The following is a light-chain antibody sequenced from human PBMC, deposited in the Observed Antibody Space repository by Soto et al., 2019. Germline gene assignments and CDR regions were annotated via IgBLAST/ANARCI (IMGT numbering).Light chain of an antibody. Sequence: DIQMTQSPSSLSASVEDRVIFTCRASQSISKHVNWYQQNPVKAPKLLIFAASSLQSGVSSRFSGSRSGPDFTLTISSLQPEDFATYYCQQSYSSPPTFGQGTKVDIK. CDR2: AAS. CDR1: QSISKH. CDR3: QQSYSSPPT. J-gene: IGKJ1*01. V-gene: IGKV1-39*01.